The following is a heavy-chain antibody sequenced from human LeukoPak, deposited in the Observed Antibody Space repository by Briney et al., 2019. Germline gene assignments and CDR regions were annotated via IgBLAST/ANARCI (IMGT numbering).Heavy chain of an antibody. CDR3: AKDIHPGLDSGASCCFDY. CDR1: GYTFSRHG. Sequence: GASVKVSCKTSGYTFSRHGITWVRQAPGQGLEWMGWVSGYNGNTNYAQNVQGRGTMTTDTSTNTAYMELRSLRSDDTAVYYCAKDIHPGLDSGASCCFDYWGQGTPVTVSS. CDR2: VSGYNGNT. V-gene: IGHV1-18*01. D-gene: IGHD3-22*01. J-gene: IGHJ4*02.